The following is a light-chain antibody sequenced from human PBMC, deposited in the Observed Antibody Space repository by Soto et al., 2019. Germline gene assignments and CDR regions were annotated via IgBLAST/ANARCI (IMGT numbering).Light chain of an antibody. CDR2: AAS. J-gene: IGKJ4*01. CDR3: QQYHSYPLT. CDR1: QGISSY. Sequence: AIRMTQSPPSLSASTGDRVTITCRASQGISSYLAWYQQKPGKAPKLLIYAASTLQSGVPSRFSGSGSGTDFTLTVSCLQSEDFATYYCQQYHSYPLTFGGGTKVEIK. V-gene: IGKV1-8*01.